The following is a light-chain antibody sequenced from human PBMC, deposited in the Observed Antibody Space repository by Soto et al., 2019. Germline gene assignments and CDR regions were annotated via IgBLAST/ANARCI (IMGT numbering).Light chain of an antibody. Sequence: QLVLTQPPSASGTPGQRVTISCSGSSSNIGSNSVYWYQQLPGTAPKLLIYRNNQRPSGVPDRFSGSKSGTSASLAIRGLRSEDEAEYYCATWDDSLSGVVFGGGTKLTVL. V-gene: IGLV1-47*01. CDR3: ATWDDSLSGVV. J-gene: IGLJ2*01. CDR1: SSNIGSNS. CDR2: RNN.